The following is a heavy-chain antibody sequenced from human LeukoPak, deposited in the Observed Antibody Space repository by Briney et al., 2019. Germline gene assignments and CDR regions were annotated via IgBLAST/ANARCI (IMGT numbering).Heavy chain of an antibody. J-gene: IGHJ3*02. D-gene: IGHD6-6*01. CDR3: ARQAQTAFDI. CDR1: GYTFTNYY. Sequence: ASVKVSCEASGYTFTNYYMHWVRQAPGQGLEWMGIINSSGGSTTYAQKFQGRVTMTRDTSTSTVYMEVSSLRSEDTAMYYCARQAQTAFDIWGQGTMVTVSS. V-gene: IGHV1-46*01. CDR2: INSSGGST.